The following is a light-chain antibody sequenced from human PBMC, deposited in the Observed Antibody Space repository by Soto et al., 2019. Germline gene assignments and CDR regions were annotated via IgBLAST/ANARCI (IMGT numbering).Light chain of an antibody. V-gene: IGLV2-23*01. CDR2: EGI. J-gene: IGLJ1*01. CDR3: CSYAGSRFYV. Sequence: QSALTQPASVSGSPGQSITISCTGTSSDVGKYNLVSWFHHHPDKAPKLMIYEGIKRPSGVSDRFSGSKSGNTASLTISGLQADDEGDYYCCSYAGSRFYVFGTGTKLT. CDR1: SSDVGKYNL.